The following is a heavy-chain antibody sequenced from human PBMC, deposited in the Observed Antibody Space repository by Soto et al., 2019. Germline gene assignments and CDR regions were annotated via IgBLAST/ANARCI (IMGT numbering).Heavy chain of an antibody. V-gene: IGHV3-30*18. Sequence: GGSLRLSCAASGFTFSTHDMHWVRQAPGKGLEWVALISYDGTNEYYAGSVKGRFTISRDNSKNTLYLQMNSLRPEDTAVYYCAKGRDSSGYYYAYWGQGALVTVSS. D-gene: IGHD3-22*01. CDR3: AKGRDSSGYYYAY. J-gene: IGHJ4*02. CDR1: GFTFSTHD. CDR2: ISYDGTNE.